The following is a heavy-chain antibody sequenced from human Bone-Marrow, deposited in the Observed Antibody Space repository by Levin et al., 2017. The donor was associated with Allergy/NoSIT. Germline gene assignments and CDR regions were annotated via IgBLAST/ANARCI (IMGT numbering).Heavy chain of an antibody. D-gene: IGHD7-27*01. V-gene: IGHV1-69*01. Sequence: KISCQASGGTFSNSAVSWVRQAPGQGLEWLGRIIPISGRPKYAQRFQDRVTITADESTSTAYMHLRSLTFDDTAVYYCALGDYWGQGTLLTVSS. J-gene: IGHJ4*02. CDR1: GGTFSNSA. CDR2: IIPISGRP. CDR3: ALGDY.